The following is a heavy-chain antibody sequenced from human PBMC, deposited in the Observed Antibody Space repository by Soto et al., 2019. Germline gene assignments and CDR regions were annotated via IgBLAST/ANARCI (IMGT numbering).Heavy chain of an antibody. CDR2: IKEDGSER. V-gene: IGHV3-7*01. CDR1: GFTFSSYW. CDR3: ARSSNLVAYGMDV. Sequence: GGSLRLSCAASGFTFSSYWMTWVRQAPGKGLEWVANIKEDGSERNHVDSVKGRFTISRDNAKDSLYLQMNSLRAEDTAVYYCARSSNLVAYGMDVWCQGTTVTVSS. D-gene: IGHD2-21*01. J-gene: IGHJ6*02.